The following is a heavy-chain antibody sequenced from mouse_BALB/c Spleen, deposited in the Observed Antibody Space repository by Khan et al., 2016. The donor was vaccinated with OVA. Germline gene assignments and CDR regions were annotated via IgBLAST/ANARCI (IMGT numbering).Heavy chain of an antibody. D-gene: IGHD1-2*01. CDR3: ARRNYFGYTFAY. J-gene: IGHJ3*01. Sequence: QVQLQQSGAELARPGASVKLSCTASGYTFTDYYINWVKQRTGQGLEWIGEISPGSGDTYYNERLMGKATLTADKSSSTAYMQLSSLTSEASAVYFCARRNYFGYTFAYWGQVTLVTVSA. CDR2: ISPGSGDT. V-gene: IGHV1-77*01. CDR1: GYTFTDYY.